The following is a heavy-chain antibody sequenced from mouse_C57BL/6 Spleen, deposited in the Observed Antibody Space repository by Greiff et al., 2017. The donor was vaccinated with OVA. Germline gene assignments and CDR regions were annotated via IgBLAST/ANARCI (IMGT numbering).Heavy chain of an antibody. J-gene: IGHJ2*01. CDR3: ARGYYGSSYDFDY. CDR2: IYPGDGDT. CDR1: GYAFSSYW. Sequence: QVQLQQSGAELVKPGASVKISCKASGYAFSSYWMNWVKQRPGKGLEWIGQIYPGDGDTNYNGKFKGKATLTADKSSSTAYMQLSSLTSEYSAVYFCARGYYGSSYDFDYWGQGTTLTVSS. V-gene: IGHV1-80*01. D-gene: IGHD1-1*01.